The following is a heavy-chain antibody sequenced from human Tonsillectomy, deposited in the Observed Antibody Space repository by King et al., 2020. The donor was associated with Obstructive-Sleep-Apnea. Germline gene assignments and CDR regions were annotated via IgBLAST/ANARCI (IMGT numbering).Heavy chain of an antibody. J-gene: IGHJ4*02. CDR1: GFTFSNYA. CDR2: INTGGGTT. V-gene: IGHV3-23*04. Sequence: VQLVESGGGLVQPGGSLRLSCAASGFTFSNYAMSWVRQAPGKGLEWVSAINTGGGTTYYADSVKARFTISRDNSKNTLYLQMNSLRAEDTAVYYCAKRVDTAMVFDYWGQGTLVTVSS. CDR3: AKRVDTAMVFDY. D-gene: IGHD5-18*01.